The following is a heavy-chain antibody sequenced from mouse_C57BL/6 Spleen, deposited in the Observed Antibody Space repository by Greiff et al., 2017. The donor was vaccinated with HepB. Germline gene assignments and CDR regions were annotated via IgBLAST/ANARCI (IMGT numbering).Heavy chain of an antibody. Sequence: QVQLQQPGAELVKPGASVKLSCKASGYTFTSYWMHWVKQRPGQGLEWIGMIHPNSGSTNYNEKFKSKATLTVDKSSSTAYMQLSSLTSEDSAVYYCARRAYGSSDDWYFDVWGTGTTVTVSS. V-gene: IGHV1-64*01. D-gene: IGHD1-1*01. CDR1: GYTFTSYW. CDR2: IHPNSGST. CDR3: ARRAYGSSDDWYFDV. J-gene: IGHJ1*03.